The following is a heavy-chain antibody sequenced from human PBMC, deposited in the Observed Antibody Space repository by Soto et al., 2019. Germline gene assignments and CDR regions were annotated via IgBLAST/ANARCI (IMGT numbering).Heavy chain of an antibody. J-gene: IGHJ4*02. V-gene: IGHV3-7*01. CDR1: GFTFSSFS. D-gene: IGHD2-15*01. CDR2: INQNGSEK. CDR3: ARDPDLLVAHYFDC. Sequence: HPGGSLRLSCAASGFTFSSFSMSWVRQAPGKGLEWVASINQNGSEKYYVDSVKGRFTISRDNAKNSLYLQMNSLRAEDTAVFYCARDPDLLVAHYFDCWGQGTLVTVYS.